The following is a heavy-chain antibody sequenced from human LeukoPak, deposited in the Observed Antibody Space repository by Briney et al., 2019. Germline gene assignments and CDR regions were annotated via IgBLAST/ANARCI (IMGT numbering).Heavy chain of an antibody. Sequence: SETLSLTCTVSGGSISSYYCSRIRQPAGKGLEWIGRIYTSGSTNYNPSLKSRVTMSVDTSKNQFSLKLSSVTAADTAVYYCAREGAVAGPFDYWGQGTLVTVSS. D-gene: IGHD6-19*01. J-gene: IGHJ4*02. CDR1: GGSISSYY. V-gene: IGHV4-4*07. CDR3: AREGAVAGPFDY. CDR2: IYTSGST.